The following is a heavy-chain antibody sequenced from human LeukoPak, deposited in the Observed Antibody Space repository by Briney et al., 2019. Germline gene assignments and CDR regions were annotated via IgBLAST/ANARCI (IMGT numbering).Heavy chain of an antibody. CDR1: GGSISSHY. J-gene: IGHJ4*02. CDR3: ARGGGWDDSRVGVFDC. D-gene: IGHD3-22*01. CDR2: IHSSGST. Sequence: SETLSLTCTGSGGSISSHYRSWMGQRPGKGVERIAYIHSSGSTNYNPSLKSRVTISADTSKNQFSLKLSSVIAAATTVYFCARGGGWDDSRVGVFDCWGQGTLVTVSS. V-gene: IGHV4-59*11.